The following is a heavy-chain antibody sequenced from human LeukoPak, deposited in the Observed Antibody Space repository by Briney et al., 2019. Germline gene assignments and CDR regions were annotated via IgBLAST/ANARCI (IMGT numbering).Heavy chain of an antibody. Sequence: TVNDSCQVHGYTFPSYHMHSVRQHPRQVQACMGLINPSGGSTSYAQKFQGRVTMTRDTSTSTVYMELSSLRSEDTAVYYCARPYSNTYYYYYYGMDVWGQGTTVTVSS. CDR1: GYTFPSYH. J-gene: IGHJ6*02. V-gene: IGHV1-46*01. CDR3: ARPYSNTYYYYYYGMDV. D-gene: IGHD4-11*01. CDR2: INPSGGST.